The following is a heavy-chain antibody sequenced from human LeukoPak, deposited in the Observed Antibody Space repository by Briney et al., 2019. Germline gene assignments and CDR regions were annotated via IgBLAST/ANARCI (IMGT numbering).Heavy chain of an antibody. J-gene: IGHJ3*02. CDR2: IYCSGST. D-gene: IGHD1-26*01. CDR1: GGSISSSSYY. Sequence: PSETLSLTCTVSGGSISSSSYYWGWIRQPPGKGLEWIGSIYCSGSTYYNPSLKSRVTISVDTPKNQFSLKLSSVTAADTAVFYCARLLGTTNDAFDIWGQGTMVTVSS. CDR3: ARLLGTTNDAFDI. V-gene: IGHV4-39*07.